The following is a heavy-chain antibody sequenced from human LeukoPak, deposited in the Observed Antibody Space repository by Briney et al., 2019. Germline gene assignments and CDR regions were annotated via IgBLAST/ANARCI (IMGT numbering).Heavy chain of an antibody. J-gene: IGHJ4*02. V-gene: IGHV4-61*01. CDR1: GGSVSSGSYY. D-gene: IGHD5-24*01. Sequence: SETLSLTCTVSGGSVSSGSYYWSWIRQPPGKGLEWIGYIYYSGSTNYNPSLKSRVTISVDTSKNQFSLKLSSVTAADTAVYYCARGERWLPRSIRPPYYFDYWGQGTLVTVSS. CDR2: IYYSGST. CDR3: ARGERWLPRSIRPPYYFDY.